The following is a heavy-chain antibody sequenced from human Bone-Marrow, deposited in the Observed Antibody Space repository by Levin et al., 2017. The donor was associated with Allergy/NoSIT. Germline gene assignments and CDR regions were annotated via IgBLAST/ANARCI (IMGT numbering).Heavy chain of an antibody. V-gene: IGHV3-7*01. CDR3: ARDSRYPVPLLDYIWGSPDAFDI. CDR1: GFTFSSYW. D-gene: IGHD3-16*01. CDR2: IKQDGSEK. Sequence: GGSLRLSCAASGFTFSSYWMSWVRQAPGKGLEWVANIKQDGSEKYYVDSVKGRFTISRDNAKNSLYLQMNSLRAEDTAVYYCARDSRYPVPLLDYIWGSPDAFDIWGQGTMVTVSS. J-gene: IGHJ3*02.